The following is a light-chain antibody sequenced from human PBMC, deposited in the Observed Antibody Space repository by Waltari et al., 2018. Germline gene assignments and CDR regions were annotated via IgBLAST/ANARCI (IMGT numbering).Light chain of an antibody. Sequence: EIVLTQSPGTLSLSPGERATLSCRASQSVLSSYLAWYRQKPGQAPRLLIYGTSTRATGIPDRFNGSGSGTDFTLTISRLEPEDFALYYCQQYGSSPLYTFGQGTKLEIK. CDR3: QQYGSSPLYT. CDR2: GTS. CDR1: QSVLSSY. J-gene: IGKJ2*01. V-gene: IGKV3-20*01.